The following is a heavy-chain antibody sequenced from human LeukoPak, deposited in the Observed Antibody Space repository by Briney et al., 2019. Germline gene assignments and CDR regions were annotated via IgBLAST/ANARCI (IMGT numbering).Heavy chain of an antibody. J-gene: IGHJ5*02. Sequence: GGSLRLSCAASGFTVSSNYMSWVRQAPGKGLEWVSVIYSGGSTYYADSVKGRFTISRDNSKNTLYLLMNSLRAEDTAVYYCASGGGPAKNWFDPWGQGTLVTVSS. CDR2: IYSGGST. V-gene: IGHV3-66*01. D-gene: IGHD3-16*01. CDR3: ASGGGPAKNWFDP. CDR1: GFTVSSNY.